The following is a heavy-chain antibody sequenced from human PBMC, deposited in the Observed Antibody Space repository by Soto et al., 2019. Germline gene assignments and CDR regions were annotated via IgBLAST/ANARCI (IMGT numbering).Heavy chain of an antibody. J-gene: IGHJ4*02. Sequence: GGSLRLSCVASGITFGIRAMSWVRQAPGEGLEWVSIISDSGGDTKYADSVRGRFTISRDNSKNTLYVQMSSLRAEDSAVYYCARGSKESYPGSRIFDFWGRGTLVTVSS. CDR1: GITFGIRA. CDR3: ARGSKESYPGSRIFDF. CDR2: ISDSGGDT. V-gene: IGHV3-23*01. D-gene: IGHD3-10*01.